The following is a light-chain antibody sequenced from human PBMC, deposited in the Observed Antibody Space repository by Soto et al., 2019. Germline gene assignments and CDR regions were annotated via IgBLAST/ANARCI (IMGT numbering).Light chain of an antibody. J-gene: IGLJ2*01. CDR2: DVS. V-gene: IGLV2-11*01. CDR3: CSYAGSYLWV. CDR1: SSDVGGYNY. Sequence: QSALTQPRSVSGSPGQSVTISCTGTSSDVGGYNYVSWYQQHPGKAPKLMIYDVSKRPSGVPDRFSGSKSGNTASLTISGLQAEEEADYYCCSYAGSYLWVFGGGTKLTVL.